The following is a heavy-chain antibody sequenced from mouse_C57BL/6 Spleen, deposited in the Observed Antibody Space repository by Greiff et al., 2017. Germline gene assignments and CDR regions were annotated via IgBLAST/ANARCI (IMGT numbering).Heavy chain of an antibody. CDR2: ISSGGSYT. V-gene: IGHV5-6*01. CDR3: ARPGDYYGSSYPFDY. CDR1: GFTSSSYG. Sequence: VQLKESGGDLVKPGGSLKLSCAASGFTSSSYGMSWVRQTPDKRLEWVATISSGGSYTYYPDSVKGRFTISRDNAKNTLYLQMSSLKSEDTAMYYCARPGDYYGSSYPFDYWGQGTTLTVSS. D-gene: IGHD1-1*01. J-gene: IGHJ2*01.